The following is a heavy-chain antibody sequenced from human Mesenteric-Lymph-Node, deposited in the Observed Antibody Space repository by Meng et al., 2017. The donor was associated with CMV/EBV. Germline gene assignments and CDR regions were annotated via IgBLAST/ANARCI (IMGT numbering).Heavy chain of an antibody. Sequence: SLMISCASSCFTFSSYWMTWLRQAPGKVLEWVANIKEDGSDNYYVDSVKGRFTISMDNATNALYLQMNSLRAEDTAVHYCARRPSSSWYEDYHYYGMDVWGQGTTVTVSS. J-gene: IGHJ6*02. CDR3: ARRPSSSWYEDYHYYGMDV. V-gene: IGHV3-7*01. D-gene: IGHD6-13*01. CDR2: IKEDGSDN. CDR1: CFTFSSYW.